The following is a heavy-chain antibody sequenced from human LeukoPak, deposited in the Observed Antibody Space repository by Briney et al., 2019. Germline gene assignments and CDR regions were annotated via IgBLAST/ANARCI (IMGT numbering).Heavy chain of an antibody. J-gene: IGHJ6*02. CDR2: ISPDGNSA. D-gene: IGHD3/OR15-3a*01. Sequence: GGSLRLSCAASGFTLNRYWMHWVRQAPGKGLVWVSRISPDGNSATYADSVKGRFTISRDNAKNTLYLQMNSLRAEDSAVYYCVSLDGVYYYHMDVWGQGTTVIVSS. CDR1: GFTLNRYW. CDR3: VSLDGVYYYHMDV. V-gene: IGHV3-74*03.